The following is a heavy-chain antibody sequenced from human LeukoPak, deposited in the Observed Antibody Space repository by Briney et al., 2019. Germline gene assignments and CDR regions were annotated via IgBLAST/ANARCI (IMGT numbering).Heavy chain of an antibody. V-gene: IGHV3-53*01. CDR1: GFAVSSTY. Sequence: GGSLRLSCAASGFAVSSTYMSWVRQAPGKGLDWVLVIYSGGSTYYADSVKGRFTISRDNSKNMVYPQMNSLRAEDTAVYYCARLPGGRQLNWGQGTLVTVSS. CDR3: ARLPGGRQLN. J-gene: IGHJ4*02. D-gene: IGHD1-1*01. CDR2: IYSGGST.